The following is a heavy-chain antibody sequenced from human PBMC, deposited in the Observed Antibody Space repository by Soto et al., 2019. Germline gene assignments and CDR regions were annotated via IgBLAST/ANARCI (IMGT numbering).Heavy chain of an antibody. CDR1: GGSISSSSYY. J-gene: IGHJ6*02. D-gene: IGHD2-2*02. Sequence: SETLSLTCTVSGGSISSSSYYWGRIRQPPGKGLEWIGSIYYSGSTYYNPSLKSRVTISVDTSKNQFSLKLSSVTAADTAVYYCARQEGDIVVVPAAIVSPKNYYYGMDVWGQGTTVTVSS. CDR3: ARQEGDIVVVPAAIVSPKNYYYGMDV. CDR2: IYYSGST. V-gene: IGHV4-39*01.